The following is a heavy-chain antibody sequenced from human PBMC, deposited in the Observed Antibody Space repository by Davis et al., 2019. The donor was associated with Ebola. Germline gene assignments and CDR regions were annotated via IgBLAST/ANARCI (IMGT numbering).Heavy chain of an antibody. D-gene: IGHD6-6*01. Sequence: GESLKISCAASGFTFSIYGMHWVRQAPGKGLEWVAVIGYDGSNKYYADSVEGRFTISRDNAKNSLYLQMNSLRAEDTAVYYCARDREPYSSFDAFDIWGQGTMVTVSS. CDR1: GFTFSIYG. CDR2: IGYDGSNK. V-gene: IGHV3-33*08. J-gene: IGHJ3*02. CDR3: ARDREPYSSFDAFDI.